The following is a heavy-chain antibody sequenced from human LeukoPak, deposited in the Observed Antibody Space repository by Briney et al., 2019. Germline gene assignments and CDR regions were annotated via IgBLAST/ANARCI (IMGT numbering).Heavy chain of an antibody. D-gene: IGHD2-2*01. Sequence: SETLSLTCTVSGGSISSYYWSWIRQPPGKGLEWIGEINHSGSTNYNPSLKSRVTISVDTSKNQFSLKLSSVTAADTAVYYCARGCLVARRNQLLRGRLFDYWGQGTLVTVSS. CDR1: GGSISSYY. J-gene: IGHJ4*02. CDR2: INHSGST. CDR3: ARGCLVARRNQLLRGRLFDY. V-gene: IGHV4-34*01.